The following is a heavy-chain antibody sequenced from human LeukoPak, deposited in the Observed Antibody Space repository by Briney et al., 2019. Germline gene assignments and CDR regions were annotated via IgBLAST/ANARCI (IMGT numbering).Heavy chain of an antibody. J-gene: IGHJ4*02. CDR3: ARDLGDYVWGSYRYSHFDY. D-gene: IGHD3-16*02. Sequence: GGSLRLSCAASGFTFSDYYMNWVRQAPGKGLEWVSSISSSSSYIYYADSVKGRFTISRDNAKNSLYLQMNSLRAEDTAVYYCARDLGDYVWGSYRYSHFDYWGQGTLVTVSS. CDR2: ISSSSSYI. V-gene: IGHV3-21*01. CDR1: GFTFSDYY.